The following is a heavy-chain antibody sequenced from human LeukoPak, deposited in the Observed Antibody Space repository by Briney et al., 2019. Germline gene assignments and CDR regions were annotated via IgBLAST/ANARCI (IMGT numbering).Heavy chain of an antibody. J-gene: IGHJ3*02. CDR1: GFTFSTYW. Sequence: GGSLRLSCAASGFTFSTYWMSWLRQAPGKGLEWVANIKQDGSEKYYVDSVKGRFTISRDNAKNSLYLQMNSLRAEDTAVYYCASRAAYSSSWSALDMWGQGTMLTVSS. CDR3: ASRAAYSSSWSALDM. D-gene: IGHD6-13*01. V-gene: IGHV3-7*01. CDR2: IKQDGSEK.